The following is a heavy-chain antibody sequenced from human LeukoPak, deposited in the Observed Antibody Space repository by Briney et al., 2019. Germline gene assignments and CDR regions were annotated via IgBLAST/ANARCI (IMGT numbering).Heavy chain of an antibody. D-gene: IGHD3-22*01. Sequence: ASVKVSCKASGYTFNRNGISWVRQAPGQGLEWMGWISGYNGDTNYAQKLQGRVTMTTDTSTSTAYMELRSLRSDDTAVYYCARVGSGYPDYWGQGTLVTVSS. CDR3: ARVGSGYPDY. CDR2: ISGYNGDT. J-gene: IGHJ4*02. V-gene: IGHV1-18*01. CDR1: GYTFNRNG.